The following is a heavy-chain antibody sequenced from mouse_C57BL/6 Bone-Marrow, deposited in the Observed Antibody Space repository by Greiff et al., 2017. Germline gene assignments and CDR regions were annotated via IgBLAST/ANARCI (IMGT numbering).Heavy chain of an antibody. CDR2: IYPGDGDT. CDR1: GYAFSSSW. D-gene: IGHD1-1*01. Sequence: VQLQESGPELVKPGASVKISCKASGYAFSSSWMNWVKQRPGKGLEWIGRIYPGDGDTNYNGKFKGKATLTADKSSSTAYMQLSSLTSEDSAVYFCASFITTVVDDYWGQGTTLTVSS. J-gene: IGHJ2*01. V-gene: IGHV1-82*01. CDR3: ASFITTVVDDY.